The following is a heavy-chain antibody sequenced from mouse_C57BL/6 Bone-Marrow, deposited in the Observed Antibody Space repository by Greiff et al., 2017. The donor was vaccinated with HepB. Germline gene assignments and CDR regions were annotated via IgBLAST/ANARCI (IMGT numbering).Heavy chain of an antibody. CDR3: ASPHYYGSSYWYFDV. J-gene: IGHJ1*03. Sequence: LVESGAELVKPGASVKLSCTASGFNIKDYYMHWVKQRTEQGLEWIGRIDPEDGETKYAPKFQGKATITADTSSNTAYLQLSSLTSEDTAVYYCASPHYYGSSYWYFDVWGTGTTVTVSS. V-gene: IGHV14-2*01. CDR2: IDPEDGET. CDR1: GFNIKDYY. D-gene: IGHD1-1*01.